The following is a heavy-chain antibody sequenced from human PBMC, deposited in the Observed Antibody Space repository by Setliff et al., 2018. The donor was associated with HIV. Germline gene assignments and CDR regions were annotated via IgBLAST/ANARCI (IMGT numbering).Heavy chain of an antibody. V-gene: IGHV1-18*01. Sequence: ASVKVSCKASGYTFSNFAIGWLRQAPGQGLEWMGWISSYSDNTFYARSLQGRVTMTTDTASSTSYMELRSLRSDDTAVYYCARIRAGALLNAFDIWAQGTMVTVSS. D-gene: IGHD1-26*01. CDR2: ISSYSDNT. CDR3: ARIRAGALLNAFDI. CDR1: GYTFSNFA. J-gene: IGHJ3*02.